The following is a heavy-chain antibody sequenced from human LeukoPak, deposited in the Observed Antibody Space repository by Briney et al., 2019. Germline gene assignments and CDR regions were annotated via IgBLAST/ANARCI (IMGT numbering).Heavy chain of an antibody. Sequence: SETLSLTCTVSGGSISSYYWSWIRQPPGKGLEWIGYIYYSGSTNYNPSLKSRVTISVDTSKNQFSLKLSSVTAADTAVYYCARALDCGGKTRAFDIWGQGTMVTVSS. V-gene: IGHV4-59*01. CDR1: GGSISSYY. J-gene: IGHJ3*02. CDR3: ARALDCGGKTRAFDI. D-gene: IGHD4-23*01. CDR2: IYYSGST.